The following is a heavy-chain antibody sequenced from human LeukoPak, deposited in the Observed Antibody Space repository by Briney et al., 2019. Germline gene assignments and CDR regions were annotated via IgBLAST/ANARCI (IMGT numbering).Heavy chain of an antibody. Sequence: GGSLRLSCAASGFTFSSYWMSWVRQAPGKGLEWISAITSSSSYTFYADSVKGRFTISRDNSKNTLYLQMNGLRAEDTAVYYCAKEGFGNYYSAYFDYWGQGTLVTVSS. J-gene: IGHJ4*02. CDR2: ITSSSSYT. CDR1: GFTFSSYW. V-gene: IGHV3-21*01. D-gene: IGHD1-26*01. CDR3: AKEGFGNYYSAYFDY.